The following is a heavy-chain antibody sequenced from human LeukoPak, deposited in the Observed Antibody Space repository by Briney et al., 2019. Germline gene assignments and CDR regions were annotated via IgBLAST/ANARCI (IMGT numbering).Heavy chain of an antibody. CDR3: ARSVDTAMADY. CDR2: INPNSGGT. J-gene: IGHJ4*02. CDR1: GYTFTGYY. V-gene: IGHV1-2*02. D-gene: IGHD5-18*01. Sequence: ASVKVSCKASGYTFTGYYMHWVRQAPGQGLEWMGWINPNSGGTNYAQKFQGRVTMTRDTSISTAYMELRSLRSDDTAVYYCARSVDTAMADYWGQGTLVTVSS.